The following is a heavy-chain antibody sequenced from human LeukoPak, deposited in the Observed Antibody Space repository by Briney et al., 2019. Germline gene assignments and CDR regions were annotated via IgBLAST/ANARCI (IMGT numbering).Heavy chain of an antibody. CDR3: ARTLWGLTLLSSDY. J-gene: IGHJ4*02. D-gene: IGHD3-16*01. CDR2: ISGSGGST. V-gene: IGHV3-23*01. Sequence: GGTLRLSCAASRFTFSNYGMSWVRQAPGKGLEWVSAISGSGGSTYYADSVEGRVTISRDNSKNTLYLQMYSLRAEDTAVYYCARTLWGLTLLSSDYWGQGTLVTVSS. CDR1: RFTFSNYG.